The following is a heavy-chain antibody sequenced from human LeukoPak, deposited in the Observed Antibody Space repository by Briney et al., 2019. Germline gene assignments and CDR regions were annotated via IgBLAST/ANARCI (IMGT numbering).Heavy chain of an antibody. CDR1: GYTFTCYY. D-gene: IGHD3-10*01. CDR3: ASLWFGELGAFDI. Sequence: ASVKVSFKASGYTFTCYYMHWVRQAPGQGLEWMGWINPNSGGTNYAQKFQGRVTMTRDTSISTAYMELSRLRSDDTAVYYCASLWFGELGAFDIWGQGTMVTVSS. V-gene: IGHV1-2*02. J-gene: IGHJ3*02. CDR2: INPNSGGT.